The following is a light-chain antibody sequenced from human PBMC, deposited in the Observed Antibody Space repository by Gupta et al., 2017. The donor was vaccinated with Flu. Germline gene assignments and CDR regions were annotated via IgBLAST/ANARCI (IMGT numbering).Light chain of an antibody. CDR3: QQYDIWPPYT. CDR1: QRVGTH. V-gene: IGKV3-15*01. CDR2: GAS. Sequence: EVLMTQSPVTVSVSRWEGATLSCRASQRVGTHLAWYQHKPGQAPRIVIFGASSRATGIPARFSGSGSGTEFTLNISSVQSEDFAVYYCQQYDIWPPYTFGQGTKLEI. J-gene: IGKJ2*01.